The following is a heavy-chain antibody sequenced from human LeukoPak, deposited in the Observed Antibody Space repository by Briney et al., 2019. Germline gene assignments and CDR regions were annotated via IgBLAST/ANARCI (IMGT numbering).Heavy chain of an antibody. CDR3: AREWRGSVDAFDI. V-gene: IGHV3-53*01. Sequence: ETLSLTCAVYGGSFSGYYWSWIRQPPGKGLEWVSFIYSDGSTYYADSVKGRFTISRDNSKNTLYLQMNSLRAEDTAVYYCAREWRGSVDAFDIWGQGTMVTVSS. D-gene: IGHD3-10*01. CDR2: IYSDGST. J-gene: IGHJ3*02. CDR1: GGSFSGYY.